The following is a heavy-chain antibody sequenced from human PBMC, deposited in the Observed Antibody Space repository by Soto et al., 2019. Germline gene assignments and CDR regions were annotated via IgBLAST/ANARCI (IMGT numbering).Heavy chain of an antibody. CDR1: GGSISSYY. D-gene: IGHD3-3*01. V-gene: IGHV4-59*12. J-gene: IGHJ3*02. Sequence: SETLSLTCTVSGGSISSYYWSWIRQPPGKGLEWIGYIYYSGSTYYNPSLKSRVTISVDTSKNQFSLKLSSVTAADTAVYYCARDRYDFWSGQPVRAFDIWGQGTMVTVSS. CDR2: IYYSGST. CDR3: ARDRYDFWSGQPVRAFDI.